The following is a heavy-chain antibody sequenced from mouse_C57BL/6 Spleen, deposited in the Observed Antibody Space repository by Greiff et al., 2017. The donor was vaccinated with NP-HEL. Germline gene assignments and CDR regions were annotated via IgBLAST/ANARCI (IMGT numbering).Heavy chain of an antibody. Sequence: QFQLQQPGAELVRPGSSVKLSCKASGYTFTSYWMHWVKQRPIQGLEWIGNIDPSDSETHYNQKFKDKATLTVDKSSSTAYMQLSSLTSEDSAVYYCARAYGNYVGFDYWGQGTTLTVSS. D-gene: IGHD2-1*01. J-gene: IGHJ2*01. CDR2: IDPSDSET. V-gene: IGHV1-52*01. CDR3: ARAYGNYVGFDY. CDR1: GYTFTSYW.